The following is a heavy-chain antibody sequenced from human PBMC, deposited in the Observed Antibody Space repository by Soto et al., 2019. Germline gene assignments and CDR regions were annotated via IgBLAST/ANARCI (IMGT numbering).Heavy chain of an antibody. Sequence: GGCLRLSCAAAGFTFSSYAMHWDRQAPGKGLEWVAVISYDGSNKYYADSVKGRFTISRDNSKNTLYLQMNRLRAEDTAVYYCARDPGYSRVLYYFDYWGQRTLVTVSS. CDR2: ISYDGSNK. CDR3: ARDPGYSRVLYYFDY. V-gene: IGHV3-30-3*01. D-gene: IGHD6-13*01. J-gene: IGHJ4*02. CDR1: GFTFSSYA.